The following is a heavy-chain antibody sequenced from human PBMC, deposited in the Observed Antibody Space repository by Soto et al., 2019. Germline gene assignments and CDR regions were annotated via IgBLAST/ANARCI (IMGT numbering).Heavy chain of an antibody. CDR1: GGSISSSSYY. V-gene: IGHV4-39*01. CDR3: ARHPYCSSTSCYTRFDY. Sequence: QLQLQESGPGLVKPSETLSLTCTVSGGSISSSSYYWGWIRQPPGKGLEWIGSIYYSGSTYYNPSLKSRVTISVDTSKNQFSLKLSSVTAADTGVYYCARHPYCSSTSCYTRFDYWGQGTLVTVSS. CDR2: IYYSGST. J-gene: IGHJ4*02. D-gene: IGHD2-2*02.